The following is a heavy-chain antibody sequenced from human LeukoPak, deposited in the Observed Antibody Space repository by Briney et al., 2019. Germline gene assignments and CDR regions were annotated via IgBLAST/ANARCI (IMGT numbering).Heavy chain of an antibody. J-gene: IGHJ3*02. V-gene: IGHV5-51*01. CDR3: ARRRGRYSGDAFDI. CDR1: GYRFTSYW. Sequence: GESLKISCKGSGYRFTSYWIGWVRQMPGKGVEWMGVIYPGDSDARYSPSFQGQVTISADKSMSTAYLQWSSLKASDTAMYYCARRRGRYSGDAFDIWGQGTMVTVSS. D-gene: IGHD1-26*01. CDR2: IYPGDSDA.